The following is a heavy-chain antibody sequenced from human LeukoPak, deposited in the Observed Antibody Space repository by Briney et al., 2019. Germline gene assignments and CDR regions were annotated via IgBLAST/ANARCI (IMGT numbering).Heavy chain of an antibody. CDR2: FDPEDGEP. V-gene: IGHV1-24*01. D-gene: IGHD6-19*01. CDR3: VTDIRSGWRNY. Sequence: ASVKVSCKVSGYTLTESSVHWVRQAPGNGLEWMGGFDPEDGEPIYAQKIQGRVTMTEDTSVHTAYMGLRSLRSEDTAVYYCVTDIRSGWRNYWGQGTLITVSS. CDR1: GYTLTESS. J-gene: IGHJ4*02.